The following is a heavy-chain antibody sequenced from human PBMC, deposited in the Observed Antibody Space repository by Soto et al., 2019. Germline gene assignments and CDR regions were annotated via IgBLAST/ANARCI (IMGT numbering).Heavy chain of an antibody. V-gene: IGHV3-33*06. Sequence: QVQLVESGGGVVQPGTSLRLSCATSGFTFSSYGMYWVRQAPGKGLEWVAVIWYEGANEYYADSVKGRFTISRDNSKNTLYLQMNSLRAEDTAIYYFAKDVGNSWSYYFDFWGQGTLVTVSS. CDR3: AKDVGNSWSYYFDF. CDR2: IWYEGANE. CDR1: GFTFSSYG. D-gene: IGHD6-13*01. J-gene: IGHJ4*02.